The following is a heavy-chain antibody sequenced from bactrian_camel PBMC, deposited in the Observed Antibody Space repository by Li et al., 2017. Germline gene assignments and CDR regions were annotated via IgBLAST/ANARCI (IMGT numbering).Heavy chain of an antibody. Sequence: HVQLVESGGGLVQPGGSLRLSCAASGFAFSMNWMHWVRQAPGKGREWVSTVYTGDGNTYSADSVKGRFTIPRDNTKNMLYLQMNSLKPEDTAVYYCAVAAGRHGGRCLDQWHHWGQGTQVTVS. CDR3: AVAAGRHGGRCLDQWHH. CDR2: VYTGDGNT. D-gene: IGHD7*01. CDR1: GFAFSMNW. J-gene: IGHJ4*01. V-gene: IGHV3S6*01.